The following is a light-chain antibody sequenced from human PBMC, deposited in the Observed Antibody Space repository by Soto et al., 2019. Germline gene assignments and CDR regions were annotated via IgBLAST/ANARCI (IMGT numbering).Light chain of an antibody. CDR1: QNIGSF. V-gene: IGKV1-39*01. J-gene: IGKJ5*01. CDR3: QQGSTTPIT. CDR2: SAF. Sequence: DIQMTRSPSTLSSSIGDIVTINCGASQNIGSFLNWYQQKPGEAPRLLVYSAFRIQSGVPSRFNASGSGTDFTLSISSLQPEDFSTYYCQQGSTTPITFGLGTRLEIK.